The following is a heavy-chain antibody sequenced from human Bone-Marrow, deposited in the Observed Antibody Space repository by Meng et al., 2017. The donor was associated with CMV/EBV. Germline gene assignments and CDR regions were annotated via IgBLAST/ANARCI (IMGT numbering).Heavy chain of an antibody. V-gene: IGHV3-30*02. D-gene: IGHD3-22*01. J-gene: IGHJ4*02. CDR3: ARAYYYDSSGYWAQ. CDR1: GFTFSSYA. Sequence: GESLKISCAASGFTFSSYAMHWVRQAPGKGLEWVAFIRFDGSNAYYADSVKGRFTISRDNSKNTLYLQMNSLRPEDSAVYYCARAYYYDSSGYWAQWGQGTLVTVSS. CDR2: IRFDGSNA.